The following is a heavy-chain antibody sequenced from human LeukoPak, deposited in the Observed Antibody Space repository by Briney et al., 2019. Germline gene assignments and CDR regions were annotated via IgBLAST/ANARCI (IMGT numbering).Heavy chain of an antibody. CDR1: GLTFSSFE. J-gene: IGHJ4*02. Sequence: GGSLRLSCAASGLTFSSFEMNWVRQAPGKGLEWVSYISSSGSTIYYADSVKGRFTISRDNAKNSLYLQMNSLRAEDTAVYYCARSGYSLWSYFDYWGQGTLVTVSS. D-gene: IGHD5-18*01. CDR3: ARSGYSLWSYFDY. V-gene: IGHV3-48*03. CDR2: ISSSGSTI.